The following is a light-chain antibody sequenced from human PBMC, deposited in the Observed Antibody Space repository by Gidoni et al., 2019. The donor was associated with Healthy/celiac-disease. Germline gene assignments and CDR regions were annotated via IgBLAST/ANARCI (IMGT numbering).Light chain of an antibody. J-gene: IGKJ2*04. Sequence: AIRMTQSPSSFSASTGDRVTITCRASQGISSYLAWYQQKPGKAPKLLIYAASTLQSGVPSRFSGSGSGTDFTLTISCLQSEDFATYYCQQYYSYPLMCSFXXXTKLEIK. CDR2: AAS. CDR1: QGISSY. CDR3: QQYYSYPLMCS. V-gene: IGKV1-8*01.